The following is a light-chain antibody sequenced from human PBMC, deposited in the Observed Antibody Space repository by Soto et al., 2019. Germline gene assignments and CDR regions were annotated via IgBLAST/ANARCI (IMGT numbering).Light chain of an antibody. J-gene: IGKJ4*01. V-gene: IGKV1-39*01. Sequence: DIQMTQSTSSLSASVGDRVTITCRASQTISRALNWYQQKPGKAPKLLIYAASILQSGVPSRFSGSGSGTDFILTISSLQPEDFATYYCQQSYSTPTFGGGTKVDNK. CDR2: AAS. CDR1: QTISRA. CDR3: QQSYSTPT.